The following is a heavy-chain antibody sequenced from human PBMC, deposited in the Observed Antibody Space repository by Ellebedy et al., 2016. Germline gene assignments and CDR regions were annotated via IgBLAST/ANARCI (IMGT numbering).Heavy chain of an antibody. V-gene: IGHV3-7*01. CDR3: ARDLVTMALRFYYYGMDV. Sequence: GESLKISXAASGFTVSSNYMSWVRQAPGKGLEWVANINQDGSDKYYVDSVKGRFTISRDNAKNSLYLQMDSLRADDTAVYYCARDLVTMALRFYYYGMDVWGQGTTVTVSS. CDR1: GFTVSSNY. CDR2: INQDGSDK. D-gene: IGHD3-10*01. J-gene: IGHJ6*02.